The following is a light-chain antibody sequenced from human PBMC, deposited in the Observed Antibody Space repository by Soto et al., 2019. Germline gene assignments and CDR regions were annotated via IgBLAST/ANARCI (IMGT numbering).Light chain of an antibody. V-gene: IGKV3-11*01. CDR2: DAS. CDR1: QSVSSY. CDR3: QQRSNWIT. J-gene: IGKJ5*01. Sequence: EIVLTQSPATLSLSPGVAATLSCRASQSVSSYLAWYQQKPGQAPRILIYDASNRATGIPARFSGSGSGTDFTLTISSLEPEDFAVYYCQQRSNWITFVQGTRLEIK.